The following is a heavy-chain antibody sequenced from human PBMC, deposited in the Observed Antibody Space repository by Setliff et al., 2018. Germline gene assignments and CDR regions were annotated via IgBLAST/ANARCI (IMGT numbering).Heavy chain of an antibody. CDR3: ARDWAAAAGTAVGDGLDY. J-gene: IGHJ4*02. Sequence: SVKVSCKASGGTFSNYAINWVRQAPGQGLEWMGGIIPMLGKANYAQKFQGRVTITADESTSTAYMELSRLRSEDTAVYYCARDWAAAAGTAVGDGLDYWGQGTLVTVSS. CDR1: GGTFSNYA. CDR2: IIPMLGKA. V-gene: IGHV1-69*10. D-gene: IGHD6-13*01.